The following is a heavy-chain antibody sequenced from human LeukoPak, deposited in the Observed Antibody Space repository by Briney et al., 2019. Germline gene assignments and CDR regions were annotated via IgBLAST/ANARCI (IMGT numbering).Heavy chain of an antibody. CDR1: GFTFSSYG. CDR3: ARIDYPNPNYYYYGMDV. D-gene: IGHD4-11*01. Sequence: GSLRLSCAASGFTFSSYGMHWVRQAPGKGLEWVAVIRYDGSNKYYADSVKGRFTISRDNSKNTLYLQMNSLRAEDTAVYYCARIDYPNPNYYYYGMDVWGQGTTVTVSS. J-gene: IGHJ6*02. CDR2: IRYDGSNK. V-gene: IGHV3-33*01.